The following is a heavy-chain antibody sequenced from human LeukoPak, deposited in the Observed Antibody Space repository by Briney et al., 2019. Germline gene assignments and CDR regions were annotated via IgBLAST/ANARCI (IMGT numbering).Heavy chain of an antibody. CDR1: GFTFSSYD. Sequence: PGGSLRLSCAASGFTFSSYDLTWVRQAPGKGLEWVSAISGSGPSVYYVDSVKGRFTISRDNSKNTLYLQMNSLRAEDTAVYYCAKDRGGSYPGGFDSWGQGTLVTVSS. V-gene: IGHV3-23*01. CDR2: ISGSGPSV. D-gene: IGHD1-26*01. J-gene: IGHJ4*02. CDR3: AKDRGGSYPGGFDS.